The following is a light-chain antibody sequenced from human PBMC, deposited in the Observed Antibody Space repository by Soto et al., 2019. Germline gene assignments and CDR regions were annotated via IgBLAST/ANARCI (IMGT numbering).Light chain of an antibody. CDR1: QDISNY. CDR3: QQYDNPIFT. CDR2: DAS. Sequence: DIQMTQSPSSLSASVGDRVTITCQASQDISNYLNWYQQKPGKAPKLLIYDASNLETGVTSRFSGSGSGTDFTFTISSLQHEDIATYYCQQYDNPIFTFGPGTKVDIK. V-gene: IGKV1-33*01. J-gene: IGKJ3*01.